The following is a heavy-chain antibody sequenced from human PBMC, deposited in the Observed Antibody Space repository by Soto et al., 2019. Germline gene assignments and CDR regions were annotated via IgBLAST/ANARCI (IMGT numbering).Heavy chain of an antibody. CDR1: GFTFSSYS. V-gene: IGHV3-21*01. J-gene: IGHJ6*03. Sequence: EVQLVESGGGLVKPGGSLRLSCAASGFTFSSYSMNWVRQAPGKGLEWVSSISSSSSYIYYADSVKGRFTISRDNAKNSLYLQMNSLRAEDTAVYYCAREVTHYDFWSGYYNKTTYYYYYMDVWGKGTTVTVSS. CDR3: AREVTHYDFWSGYYNKTTYYYYYMDV. D-gene: IGHD3-3*01. CDR2: ISSSSSYI.